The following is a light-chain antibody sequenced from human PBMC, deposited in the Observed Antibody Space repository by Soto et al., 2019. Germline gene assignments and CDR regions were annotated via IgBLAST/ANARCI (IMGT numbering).Light chain of an antibody. J-gene: IGKJ4*01. CDR1: QTVTDY. CDR2: SAS. CDR3: HQTYSTPLT. Sequence: QSPSSLSASVGDRVTITCRAGQTVTDYLNWYQHKPGKAPKLLIYSASTLQSGVPSRFSGSGSGTDFTLTITSLQPEDFGTYYCHQTYSTPLTFGGGTKVDIK. V-gene: IGKV1-39*01.